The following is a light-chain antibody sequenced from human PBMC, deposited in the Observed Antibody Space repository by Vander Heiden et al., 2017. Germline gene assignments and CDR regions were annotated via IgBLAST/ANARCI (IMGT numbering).Light chain of an antibody. V-gene: IGKV4-1*01. CDR2: WAS. Sequence: DIVMTQSPDYLAVSLGERATINCKSIQSVLSSSNNKNYLAWYQQIPGQPPKLLINWASTRESGVPDRFSGSGSGTDFTLTISSLQAEDVAFYYCQQSSTAPLTFGGGTKVEIK. CDR3: QQSSTAPLT. CDR1: QSVLSSSNNKNY. J-gene: IGKJ4*01.